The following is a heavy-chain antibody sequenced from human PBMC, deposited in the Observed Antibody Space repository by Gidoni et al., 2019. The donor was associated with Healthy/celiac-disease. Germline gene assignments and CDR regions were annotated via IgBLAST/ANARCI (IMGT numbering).Heavy chain of an antibody. CDR1: GFTFSSYA. V-gene: IGHV3-23*01. Sequence: ELQLLESGGGLVQPGGSLRLSCSASGFTFSSYAMSWVRQAPGKGVEWVAALSGCGGSTYYADSVKGRFTISRDNSKNTLYLQMNSLRAEDTAVYYCAKDVGYCSSTSCLTHFDYWGQGTLVTVSS. CDR2: LSGCGGST. J-gene: IGHJ4*02. CDR3: AKDVGYCSSTSCLTHFDY. D-gene: IGHD2-2*01.